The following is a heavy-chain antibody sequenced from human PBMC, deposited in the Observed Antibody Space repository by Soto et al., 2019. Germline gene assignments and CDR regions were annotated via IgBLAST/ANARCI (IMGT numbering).Heavy chain of an antibody. CDR1: GGSISSGGYY. D-gene: IGHD5-12*01. V-gene: IGHV4-31*03. Sequence: SETLSLTCTVSGGSISSGGYYWSWIRQHPGKGLEWIGYIYYSGSTYYNPSLKSRVTISVDTSKNQFSLKLSSVTAADTAAYYCARVRDGYNYFDYWGQGTLVTVSS. J-gene: IGHJ4*02. CDR3: ARVRDGYNYFDY. CDR2: IYYSGST.